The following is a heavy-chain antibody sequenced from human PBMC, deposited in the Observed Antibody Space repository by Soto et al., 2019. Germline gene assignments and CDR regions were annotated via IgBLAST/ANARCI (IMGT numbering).Heavy chain of an antibody. J-gene: IGHJ6*02. CDR2: ISSSSSYI. Sequence: GGSLRLSCAASGFTFRSYSMNWVRQAPGKGLEWVSSISSSSSYIYYADSVKGRFTISRDNAKNSLYLQMNSLRAEDTAVYYCASVETQRYYYGMDVWGQGTTVTVSS. CDR3: ASVETQRYYYGMDV. D-gene: IGHD2-15*01. CDR1: GFTFRSYS. V-gene: IGHV3-21*04.